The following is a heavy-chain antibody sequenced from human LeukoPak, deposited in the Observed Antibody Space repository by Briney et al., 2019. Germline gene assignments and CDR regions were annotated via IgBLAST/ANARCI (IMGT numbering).Heavy chain of an antibody. J-gene: IGHJ5*02. D-gene: IGHD6-19*01. CDR1: GGSISSYY. CDR2: IYYSGST. V-gene: IGHV4-59*01. Sequence: SETLSLTCTVSGGSISSYYWSWIRQPPGKGLGWIGYIYYSGSTNYNPSLKSRVTISVDTSKNQFSLKLSSVTAADTAVYYCARTTPIAVAGTGGTSWFDPWGQGTLVTVSS. CDR3: ARTTPIAVAGTGGTSWFDP.